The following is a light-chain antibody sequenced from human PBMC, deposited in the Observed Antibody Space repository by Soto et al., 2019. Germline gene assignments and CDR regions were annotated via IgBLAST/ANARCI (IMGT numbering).Light chain of an antibody. CDR3: QVWDSSSDLYV. Sequence: SSELTQPPSGSVAPGQSARIPCGGNNIGSKSVHWYQQKPGQAPVLVVYDDSDRHSGIPERFSGSNSGNTATLTISRVEAGDEADYYCQVWDSSSDLYVFGTGTKVTVL. CDR1: NIGSKS. CDR2: DDS. J-gene: IGLJ1*01. V-gene: IGLV3-21*02.